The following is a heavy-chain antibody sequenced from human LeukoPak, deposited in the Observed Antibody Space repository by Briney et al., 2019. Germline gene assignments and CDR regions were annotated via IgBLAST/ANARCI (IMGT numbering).Heavy chain of an antibody. Sequence: ASVKVSCNASGYTFTSYAMHWVRQAPGQRLEWMGWINAGNGNTKYSQKFQGRVTITRDTSASTAYMELSSLRSEDTAVYYCARTGEYYDFWSGYYTYYYGMDVWGQGTTVTVSS. V-gene: IGHV1-3*01. J-gene: IGHJ6*02. CDR1: GYTFTSYA. CDR2: INAGNGNT. CDR3: ARTGEYYDFWSGYYTYYYGMDV. D-gene: IGHD3-3*01.